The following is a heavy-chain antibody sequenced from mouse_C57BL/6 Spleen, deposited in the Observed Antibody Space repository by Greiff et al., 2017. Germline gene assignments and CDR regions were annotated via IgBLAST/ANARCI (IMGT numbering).Heavy chain of an antibody. D-gene: IGHD2-2*01. CDR3: ARGGDGYDGFAY. CDR2: INYDGSST. V-gene: IGHV5-16*01. Sequence: EVHLVESEGGLVQPGSSMKLSCTASGFTFSDYYMAWFRQVPEKGLEWVANINYDGSSTYYLDSLKSRFIISRDNAKNLLYLQMSSLKSEDTATYYCARGGDGYDGFAYWGQGTLVTVSA. J-gene: IGHJ3*01. CDR1: GFTFSDYY.